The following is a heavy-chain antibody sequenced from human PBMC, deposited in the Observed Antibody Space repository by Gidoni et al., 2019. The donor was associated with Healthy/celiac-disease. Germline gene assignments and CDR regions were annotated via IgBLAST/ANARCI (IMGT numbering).Heavy chain of an antibody. V-gene: IGHV3-48*03. D-gene: IGHD2-8*01. CDR2: ISSSGSTI. CDR3: ARDCTNGVCYSPPDAFDI. Sequence: EVQLVESGGGLVQPGGSLRLSCAASGFTFSSYEMNWVRQAPGKGLEWVSYISSSGSTIYYADSVKGRFTISRDNAKNSLYLQMNSLRAEDTAVYYCARDCTNGVCYSPPDAFDIWGQGTMVTVSS. CDR1: GFTFSSYE. J-gene: IGHJ3*02.